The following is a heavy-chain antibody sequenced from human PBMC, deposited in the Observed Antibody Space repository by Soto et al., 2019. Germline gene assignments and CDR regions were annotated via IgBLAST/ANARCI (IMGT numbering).Heavy chain of an antibody. CDR2: ISSTSTYI. D-gene: IGHD1-1*01. V-gene: IGHV3-21*01. CDR3: AREGSYWNDVGPD. J-gene: IGHJ4*02. Sequence: GGSLRLSCAASGFTFSTYTMNSVRQAPGKGLEWVSSISSTSTYIYYADSLKGRFTISRDNAKNSLYLQMNSLRAEDTAVYYCAREGSYWNDVGPDWGQGTLVTVSS. CDR1: GFTFSTYT.